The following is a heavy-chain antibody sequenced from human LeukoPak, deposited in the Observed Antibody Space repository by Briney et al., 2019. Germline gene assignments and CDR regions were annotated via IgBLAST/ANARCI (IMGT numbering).Heavy chain of an antibody. V-gene: IGHV4-39*01. Sequence: SETLSLTCTVSGGSITSTSISSSNYYWARVRQPPGKGLEWIGSIYSSGRTSYNTSLKARVTISVDTSKNQFSQKLTSVTAADTAVYYWARQLSLHYYERGAFDNVGSDAFDEWGQGTMVTVSS. J-gene: IGHJ3*01. D-gene: IGHD3-16*01. CDR1: GGSITSTSISSSNYY. CDR3: ARQLSLHYYERGAFDNVGSDAFDE. CDR2: IYSSGRT.